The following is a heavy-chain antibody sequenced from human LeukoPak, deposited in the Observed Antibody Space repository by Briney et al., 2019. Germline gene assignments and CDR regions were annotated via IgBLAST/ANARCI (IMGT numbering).Heavy chain of an antibody. CDR1: GFTFSSYA. V-gene: IGHV3-23*01. D-gene: IGHD3-16*01. Sequence: GGSLRLSCAASGFTFSSYAMTWVRQAPGKGLEWGSTISGSGDIIYYADSVKGRFTISRDNPKNTLYLQMNSLRAEDTAVYYCARDFLHLGGWGQGTIVTISS. CDR3: ARDFLHLGG. J-gene: IGHJ3*01. CDR2: ISGSGDII.